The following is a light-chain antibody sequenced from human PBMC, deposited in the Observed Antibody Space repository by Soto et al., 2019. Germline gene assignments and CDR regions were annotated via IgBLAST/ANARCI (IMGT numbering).Light chain of an antibody. Sequence: QSVLTQPRSVSGSPGQSVTISCSGTRSDIGIYNYVSWYQQHPGEAPKLMIYDVSKRPSGVPDRFSGSKSGYTASLTISGLQAEDEADYYCCSYAGDYSLVFGGGTKLTVL. CDR2: DVS. CDR1: RSDIGIYNY. V-gene: IGLV2-11*01. CDR3: CSYAGDYSLV. J-gene: IGLJ2*01.